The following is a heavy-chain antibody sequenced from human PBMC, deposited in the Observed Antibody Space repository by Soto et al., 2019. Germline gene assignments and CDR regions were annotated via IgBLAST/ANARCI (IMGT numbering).Heavy chain of an antibody. CDR1: GGSIDSYY. CDR2: IYHSGST. D-gene: IGHD5-18*01. V-gene: IGHV4-59*01. Sequence: PSETLSLTCTVSGGSIDSYYWSWIRQRPGKGLEWIGYIYHSGSTDYNPSLNSRVTISVATSKKQFSLNLTSVTAADTAVYYCATNVATATGYDYWGQGALVTVSS. CDR3: ATNVATATGYDY. J-gene: IGHJ4*02.